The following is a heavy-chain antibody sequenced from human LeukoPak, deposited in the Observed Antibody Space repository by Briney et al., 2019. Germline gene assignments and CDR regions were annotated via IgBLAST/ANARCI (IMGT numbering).Heavy chain of an antibody. CDR3: ARPDYDDSSGYDY. Sequence: GGSLRLSCAASGFTFSSYSMNWVRQAPGKGLEWVSSISSSSSYIYYADSVKGRFTISRDNAKNSLYLQMNSLRAEDTAVYYCARPDYDDSSGYDYWGQGTLVTVSS. V-gene: IGHV3-21*01. CDR2: ISSSSSYI. D-gene: IGHD3-22*01. CDR1: GFTFSSYS. J-gene: IGHJ4*02.